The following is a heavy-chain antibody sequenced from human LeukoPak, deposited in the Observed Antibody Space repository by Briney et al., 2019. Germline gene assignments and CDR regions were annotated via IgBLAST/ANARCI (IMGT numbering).Heavy chain of an antibody. CDR3: ARYLRTGYTYGYPLDY. J-gene: IGHJ4*02. Sequence: GGSLRLSCAASGFTFSSYWMSWVRQAPGKGLEWVANINQDGSLKYYVDSVKGRFTISRDNAENSLYLQMNSLRAEDTAFYYCARYLRTGYTYGYPLDYWGQGTLVTVSS. CDR2: INQDGSLK. V-gene: IGHV3-7*01. CDR1: GFTFSSYW. D-gene: IGHD5-18*01.